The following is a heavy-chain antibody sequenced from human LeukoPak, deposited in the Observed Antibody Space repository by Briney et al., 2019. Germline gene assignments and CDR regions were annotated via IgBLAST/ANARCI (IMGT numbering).Heavy chain of an antibody. Sequence: GGSLRLSCVVSGFTVTTYWMSWLRQAPGKGLEWVAHISPDGGAKFYVDSVKGRFAISRDNAKSSLYLQMDSLRAEDTAVYHCASWCSNVCPHNSWGQGTLVTVSS. CDR2: ISPDGGAK. J-gene: IGHJ4*02. CDR3: ASWCSNVCPHNS. V-gene: IGHV3-7*01. D-gene: IGHD2-8*01. CDR1: GFTVTTYW.